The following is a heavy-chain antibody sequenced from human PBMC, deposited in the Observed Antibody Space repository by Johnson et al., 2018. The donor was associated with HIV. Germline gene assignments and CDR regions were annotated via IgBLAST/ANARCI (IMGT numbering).Heavy chain of an antibody. CDR2: IPYDGRNI. CDR3: ARVVGSGWYRGAFDI. CDR1: GFTFSDYY. D-gene: IGHD6-19*01. Sequence: QVQLLESGGGLVQPGGSLRLSCAASGFTFSDYYMSWIRQAPAKGLEWVAFIPYDGRNIYYAASAHGRITIYSDNSKNRLYLQMTSLGAEDTAVYYCARVVGSGWYRGAFDIWGQGTMVTVSS. J-gene: IGHJ3*02. V-gene: IGHV3-30*13.